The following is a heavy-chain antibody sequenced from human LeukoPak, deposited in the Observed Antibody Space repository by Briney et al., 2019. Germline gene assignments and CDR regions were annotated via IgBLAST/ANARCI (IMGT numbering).Heavy chain of an antibody. V-gene: IGHV4-59*01. CDR3: ARGREQWLVNLGYYYYYMDV. CDR2: IYYSGST. Sequence: SETLSLTCTVSGGSISSYYWSWIRQPPGKGLEWIGYIYYSGSTNYNPSLRSRVTISVDTSKNQFSLKPSSVTAADTAVYYCARGREQWLVNLGYYYYYMDVWGKGTTVTVSS. J-gene: IGHJ6*03. CDR1: GGSISSYY. D-gene: IGHD6-19*01.